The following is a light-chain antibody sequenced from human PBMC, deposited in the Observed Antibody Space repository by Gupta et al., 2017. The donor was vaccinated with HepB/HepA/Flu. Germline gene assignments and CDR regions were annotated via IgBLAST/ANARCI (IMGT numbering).Light chain of an antibody. CDR2: WAS. Sequence: DIVMTQSPDSLAMSLGERATINCKSSQSVLYSSNNKNFLAWYQQKPGQPPKLLISWASTRESGVPDRFGGSGSGTDFTLTISSLQAEDVAVYYCQQYYSPPLTFGGGTKVEIK. V-gene: IGKV4-1*01. J-gene: IGKJ4*01. CDR1: QSVLYSSNNKNF. CDR3: QQYYSPPLT.